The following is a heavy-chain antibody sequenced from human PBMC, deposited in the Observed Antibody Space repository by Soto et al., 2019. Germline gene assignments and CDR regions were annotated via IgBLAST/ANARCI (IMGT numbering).Heavy chain of an antibody. J-gene: IGHJ4*02. D-gene: IGHD4-4*01. CDR3: AKDFYRDAYTTGFFDY. CDR2: ISSSSSYI. V-gene: IGHV3-21*04. CDR1: GFTFSSYS. Sequence: GGSLRLSCAASGFTFSSYSMNWVRQAPGKGLEWVSSISSSSSYIYYADSVKGRFTISRDNAKNTLSLQMSSLRAEDTAVYYCAKDFYRDAYTTGFFDYWGQGTLVTVSS.